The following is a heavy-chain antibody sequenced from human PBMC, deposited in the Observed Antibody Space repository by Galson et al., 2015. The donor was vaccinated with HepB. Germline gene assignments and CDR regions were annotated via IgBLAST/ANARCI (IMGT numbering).Heavy chain of an antibody. CDR3: ARLLPANYYDSSGYNALPDY. D-gene: IGHD3-22*01. V-gene: IGHV3-21*01. CDR1: GFTFSSYS. CDR2: ISSSSSYI. J-gene: IGHJ4*02. Sequence: SLRLSCAASGFTFSSYSMNWVRQAPGKGLEWVSSISSSSSYIYYADSVKGRFTISRDNAKNSLYLQMNSLRAEDTAVYYCARLLPANYYDSSGYNALPDYWGQGTLVTVSS.